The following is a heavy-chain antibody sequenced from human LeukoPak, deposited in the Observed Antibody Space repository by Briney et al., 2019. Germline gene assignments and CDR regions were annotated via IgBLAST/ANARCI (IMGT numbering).Heavy chain of an antibody. Sequence: GGSLRLSCAASGFTFSSYGMHWVRQAPGKGLVWVAVISYDGSNEYYADSVKGRFTISRDNSKNTLYLQLNSLRAEDTAVYNCARDRGSREDGMDVWGQGTTVTVSS. D-gene: IGHD1-26*01. CDR1: GFTFSSYG. V-gene: IGHV3-30*03. CDR2: ISYDGSNE. J-gene: IGHJ6*02. CDR3: ARDRGSREDGMDV.